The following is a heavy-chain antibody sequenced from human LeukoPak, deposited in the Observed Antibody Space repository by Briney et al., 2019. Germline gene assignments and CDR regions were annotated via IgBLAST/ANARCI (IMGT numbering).Heavy chain of an antibody. J-gene: IGHJ4*02. CDR1: DFSISSSSYY. CDR2: ISYSGST. V-gene: IGHV4-39*01. D-gene: IGHD6-19*01. CDR3: ARVGSGWYGYYFDY. Sequence: PSETLSLTCIVSDFSISSSSYYWGWIRQPPGKGLEWIGSISYSGSTYYHPSLKGRVTISVDTSKNQFSLNLTSVTAADTAVYYCARVGSGWYGYYFDYWGQGTLVTVSS.